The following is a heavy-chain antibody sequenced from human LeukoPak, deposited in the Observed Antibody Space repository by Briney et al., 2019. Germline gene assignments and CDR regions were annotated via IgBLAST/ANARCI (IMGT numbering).Heavy chain of an antibody. CDR2: IYYSGST. D-gene: IGHD5-12*01. V-gene: IGHV4-31*03. CDR3: ARWGNSGYASGYFDY. Sequence: PSQTLSLTCTVSGDSFSSGGNYWSWLRQHPGKGLEWIGYIYYSGSTYYNPSLKSRLTISVDTSKNQFSLKLSSVTAADTAVYYCARWGNSGYASGYFDYWGQGTLVTVSS. CDR1: GDSFSSGGNY. J-gene: IGHJ4*02.